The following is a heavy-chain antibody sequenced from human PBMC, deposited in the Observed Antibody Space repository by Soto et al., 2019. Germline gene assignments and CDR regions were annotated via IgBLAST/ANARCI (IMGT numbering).Heavy chain of an antibody. Sequence: PVGSLRLSCAASGFTFSNYAMSWVRQAPGKGLEWVSAISASVGSTYYTDSVKGRFTISRDNSKNTLYLQMNSLRAEDTAVYYCAKGGQSYDYWGQGTLVTVSS. J-gene: IGHJ4*02. V-gene: IGHV3-23*01. D-gene: IGHD3-10*01. CDR3: AKGGQSYDY. CDR1: GFTFSNYA. CDR2: ISASVGST.